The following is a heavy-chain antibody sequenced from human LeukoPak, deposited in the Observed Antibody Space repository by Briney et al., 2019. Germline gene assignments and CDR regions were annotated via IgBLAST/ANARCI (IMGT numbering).Heavy chain of an antibody. CDR1: GYTFTGYY. D-gene: IGHD3-10*01. J-gene: IGHJ3*02. Sequence: ASVKVSCTASGYTFTGYYMHWVRQAHGPGLEWMGWINPNSGGTNYAQKFQGRVTMTRDTSISTAYMELSRLRSDDTAVYYCARQHLVYGSGSYSVNAFDIWGQGTMVTVSS. V-gene: IGHV1-2*02. CDR2: INPNSGGT. CDR3: ARQHLVYGSGSYSVNAFDI.